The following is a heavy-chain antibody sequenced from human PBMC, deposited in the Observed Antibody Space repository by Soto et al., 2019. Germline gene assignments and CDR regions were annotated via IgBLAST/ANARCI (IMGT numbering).Heavy chain of an antibody. D-gene: IGHD2-2*01. J-gene: IGHJ4*02. V-gene: IGHV3-7*01. CDR2: IKPDGSAT. Sequence: HPGGSLRLSCAVSGFTFGSYWMNWVRLIPGKGLEWVAYIKPDGSATYYVDSVKGRFTISRDNSKNTLYLQMNSLRAEDTAVYYCAKDGGHCSSTSCYLYYFDYWGQGTLVTVSS. CDR3: AKDGGHCSSTSCYLYYFDY. CDR1: GFTFGSYW.